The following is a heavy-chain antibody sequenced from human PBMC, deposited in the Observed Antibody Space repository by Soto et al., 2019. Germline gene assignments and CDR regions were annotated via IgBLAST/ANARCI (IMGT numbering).Heavy chain of an antibody. CDR1: GYSFTSYW. Sequence: LGESLKISCKGSGYSFTSYWIGWVRQMPGKGLEWMGIIYPGDSDTRYSPSFQGQVTISADKSISTAYLQWSSLKASDTAMYYCARLDCSGGSCYPYYYYYGMDVWGQGTTVTVSS. J-gene: IGHJ6*02. V-gene: IGHV5-51*01. CDR3: ARLDCSGGSCYPYYYYYGMDV. CDR2: IYPGDSDT. D-gene: IGHD2-15*01.